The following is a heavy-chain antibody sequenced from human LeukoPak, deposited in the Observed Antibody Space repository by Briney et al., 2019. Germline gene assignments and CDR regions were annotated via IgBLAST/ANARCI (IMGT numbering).Heavy chain of an antibody. CDR3: ARYLWFADH. CDR2: ISSSGSTI. J-gene: IGHJ4*02. D-gene: IGHD3-10*01. CDR1: GFTFSSYE. V-gene: IGHV3-48*03. Sequence: PGGSLRLSRAASGFTFSSYEMNWVRQAPGKGLEWVSYISSSGSTIYYADSVKGRFTISRDNAKNSLYLQMNSLRAEDTAVYYCARYLWFADHWGQGTLVTVSS.